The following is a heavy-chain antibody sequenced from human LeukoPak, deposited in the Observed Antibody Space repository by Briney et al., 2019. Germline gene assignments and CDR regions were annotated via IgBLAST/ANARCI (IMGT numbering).Heavy chain of an antibody. V-gene: IGHV3-30*04. Sequence: GRSLRLSCAASGFPFRGYAMHWVRQAPGKGLEWVAVISYDGSKKYYADSVTGRFTVSRDNSNNTLYLQVNSLSTEDTAVYYCARAGTANDGFEMWGQGTMVTVSS. CDR3: ARAGTANDGFEM. CDR2: ISYDGSKK. D-gene: IGHD2-21*02. J-gene: IGHJ3*02. CDR1: GFPFRGYA.